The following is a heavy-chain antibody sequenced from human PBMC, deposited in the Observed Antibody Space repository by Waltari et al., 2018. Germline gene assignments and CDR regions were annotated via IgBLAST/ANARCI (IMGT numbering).Heavy chain of an antibody. D-gene: IGHD3-22*01. CDR3: AKAHFYDTSGYIEH. Sequence: EVQVLESAGGLAQPGGSLRLTGAASGFIFRNYAIYRVRQAPGKGLEWVSGINGYGDKTYYADSVRGRFTLSRDNSRNTLSLEMNSLRADDTAVYYCAKAHFYDTSGYIEHWGQGTLVTVSS. CDR1: GFIFRNYA. V-gene: IGHV3-23*01. CDR2: INGYGDKT. J-gene: IGHJ1*01.